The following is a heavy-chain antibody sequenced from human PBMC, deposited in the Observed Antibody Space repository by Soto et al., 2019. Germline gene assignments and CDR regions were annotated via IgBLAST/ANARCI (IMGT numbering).Heavy chain of an antibody. CDR1: GFTFSSYA. CDR3: ARVRKGPMIREYYFDY. CDR2: ISYDGSNK. V-gene: IGHV3-30-3*01. Sequence: GGSLRLSCAASGFTFSSYAMHWVRQAPGKGLEWVAVISYDGSNKYYADSVKGRFTISRDDAKNSLYLQMNSLRAEDTAVYYCARVRKGPMIREYYFDYWGQGTLVTVSS. D-gene: IGHD3-10*01. J-gene: IGHJ4*02.